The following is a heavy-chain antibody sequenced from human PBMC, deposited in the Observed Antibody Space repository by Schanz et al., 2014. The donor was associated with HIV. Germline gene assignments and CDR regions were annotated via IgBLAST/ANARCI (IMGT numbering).Heavy chain of an antibody. CDR3: VRAASFHFDKEGYYRNWYFDF. D-gene: IGHD1-26*01. CDR1: GYTFRSYD. J-gene: IGHJ2*01. Sequence: QVQLVQSGAEVKKPGASVKVSCKASGYTFRSYDISWVRQAPGQGLEWMGWVNPESGNTGMADKFLARLSLTRYTSTGTAYMELDSLTPGAAAIYYCVRAASFHFDKEGYYRNWYFDFWGRGTLVAVSS. CDR2: VNPESGNT. V-gene: IGHV1-8*01.